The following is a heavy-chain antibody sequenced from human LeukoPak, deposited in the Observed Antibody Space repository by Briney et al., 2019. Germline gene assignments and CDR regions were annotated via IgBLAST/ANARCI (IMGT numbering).Heavy chain of an antibody. D-gene: IGHD1/OR15-1a*01. J-gene: IGHJ3*02. CDR3: AKDLLREQWLITYAFDI. CDR2: ILENGSNQ. Sequence: GGSLRLSCAASGFTFNNYIMHWVRQAPEKGLDWVAVILENGSNQYYAESVKARFTISRDNSKNTLFLQMNSLRAEDTALYYCAKDLLREQWLITYAFDIWGQGTMVTVSP. CDR1: GFTFNNYI. V-gene: IGHV3-30*07.